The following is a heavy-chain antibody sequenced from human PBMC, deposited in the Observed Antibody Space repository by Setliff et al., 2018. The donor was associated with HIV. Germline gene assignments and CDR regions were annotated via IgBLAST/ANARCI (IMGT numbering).Heavy chain of an antibody. D-gene: IGHD6-13*01. J-gene: IGHJ4*02. CDR1: GFTFSTFS. V-gene: IGHV3-21*01. Sequence: GGSLRLSCAASGFTFSTFSMSWVRQAPGKGLEWVSSITSRSADIYYADSVRGRFTISRDNARNSLVLQMNSLRAEDTAVYYCARDQTYSITWHAHDYWGQGTLVTVSS. CDR2: ITSRSADI. CDR3: ARDQTYSITWHAHDY.